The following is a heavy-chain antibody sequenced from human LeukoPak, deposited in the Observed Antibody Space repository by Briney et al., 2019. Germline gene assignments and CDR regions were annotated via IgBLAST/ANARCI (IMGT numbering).Heavy chain of an antibody. D-gene: IGHD6-13*01. V-gene: IGHV4-4*07. Sequence: SETLSLTCTVSGGSISSYYWCWIRQPAGKGLEWIGRIHTSGSTNYNPSLKSRVTMSVDTSKNQFSLKLSSVTAADTAVYYCARVVGSWDYYYMDVWGKGTTVTVSS. CDR2: IHTSGST. CDR1: GGSISSYY. CDR3: ARVVGSWDYYYMDV. J-gene: IGHJ6*03.